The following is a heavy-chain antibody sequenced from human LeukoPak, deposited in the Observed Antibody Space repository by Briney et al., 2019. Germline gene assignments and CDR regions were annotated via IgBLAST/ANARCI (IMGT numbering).Heavy chain of an antibody. Sequence: GGSLRLSCAASGFIVSSNYMSWVRQAPGKGLEWVSVICSGGSTYYADSVKGRFTISRDNSKDTLYLQMNSLRAEDTAVYYCARDSHSGSYYRLDYWGQGTLVTVSS. CDR1: GFIVSSNY. V-gene: IGHV3-53*01. CDR3: ARDSHSGSYYRLDY. D-gene: IGHD1-26*01. CDR2: ICSGGST. J-gene: IGHJ4*02.